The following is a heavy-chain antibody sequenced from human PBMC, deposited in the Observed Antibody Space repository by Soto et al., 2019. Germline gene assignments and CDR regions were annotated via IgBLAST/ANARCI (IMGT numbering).Heavy chain of an antibody. Sequence: ASVKVSCKASGYTFTSYFISWVRQALGQGLEWMGWISAYNGNTNYAQKLQGRVTMTTDTSTSTAYMELRSLRSDNTAVYYCARDRAAAGTYWFDPWGQGTLVTVSS. D-gene: IGHD6-13*01. CDR2: ISAYNGNT. CDR3: ARDRAAAGTYWFDP. V-gene: IGHV1-18*01. J-gene: IGHJ5*02. CDR1: GYTFTSYF.